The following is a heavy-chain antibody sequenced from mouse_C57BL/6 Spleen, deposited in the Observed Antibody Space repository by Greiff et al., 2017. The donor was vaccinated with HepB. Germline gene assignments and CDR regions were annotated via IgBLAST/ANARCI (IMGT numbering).Heavy chain of an antibody. D-gene: IGHD2-1*01. CDR2: IDPSDSYT. Sequence: QVQLQQPGAELVKPGASVKLSCKASGYTFTSYWMQWVKQRPGQGLEWIGEIDPSDSYTNYNQKFKGKATLTVDTSSSTAYMQLSSLTSEDSAVYYCARGELRYFDVWGTGTTVTVSS. V-gene: IGHV1-50*01. J-gene: IGHJ1*03. CDR3: ARGELRYFDV. CDR1: GYTFTSYW.